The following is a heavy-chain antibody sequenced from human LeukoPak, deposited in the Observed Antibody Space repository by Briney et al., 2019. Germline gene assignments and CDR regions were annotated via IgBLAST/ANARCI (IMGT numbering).Heavy chain of an antibody. V-gene: IGHV3-15*01. Sequence: GGSLRLSCAASGFTFTNAWMSWVRQAPGKGLEWVGRIKSKTEGETADYAAPVKGRFTISRDDSKNTLYLHMNSLKTEDTAVYYCTTVYCSSTSCAMSGNYWGQGTLVTVSS. D-gene: IGHD2-2*01. J-gene: IGHJ4*02. CDR2: IKSKTEGETA. CDR3: TTVYCSSTSCAMSGNY. CDR1: GFTFTNAW.